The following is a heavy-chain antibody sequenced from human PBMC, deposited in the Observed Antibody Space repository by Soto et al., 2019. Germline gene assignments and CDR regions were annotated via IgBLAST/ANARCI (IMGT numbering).Heavy chain of an antibody. CDR3: ARDPRLAYCGGDCWDAFDI. CDR1: GGSISSGGYY. V-gene: IGHV4-31*03. Sequence: QVQLQESGPGLVKPSQTLSLTCTVSGGSISSGGYYWSWIRQHPGKGLEWIGYIYYSGSTYYNPSLKSRVTISVDTSKNQFSLKLSSVTAADTAVYYCARDPRLAYCGGDCWDAFDIWGQGTMVTVSS. D-gene: IGHD2-21*02. CDR2: IYYSGST. J-gene: IGHJ3*02.